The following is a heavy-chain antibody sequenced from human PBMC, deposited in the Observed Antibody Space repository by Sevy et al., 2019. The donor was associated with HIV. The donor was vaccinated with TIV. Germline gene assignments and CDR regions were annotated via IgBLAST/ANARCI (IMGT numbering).Heavy chain of an antibody. CDR1: GYTFTNYH. Sequence: ASVKVSCKASGYTFTNYHITWVRQAPGQGLEWVGRITPNNGDTNYAQTLQGRVTMTTDTSTSTVYMELRSLRSDDTAVYYCARAPSGSQGPGQYFHHWGQGTLVTVSS. D-gene: IGHD1-26*01. CDR2: ITPNNGDT. J-gene: IGHJ1*01. V-gene: IGHV1-18*01. CDR3: ARAPSGSQGPGQYFHH.